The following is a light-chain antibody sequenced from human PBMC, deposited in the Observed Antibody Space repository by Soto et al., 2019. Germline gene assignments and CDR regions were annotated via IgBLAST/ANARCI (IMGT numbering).Light chain of an antibody. J-gene: IGKJ5*01. CDR3: QQSYSTPIN. CDR1: QSISSY. CDR2: AAS. V-gene: IGKV1-39*01. Sequence: DIQLTQSPSSLSASVGDRVTITCRASQSISSYLNWYQQKPGKAPKLLIYAASSLQSGVPSRFSGSGSGTDFTLTISSLQPEDFATYYCQQSYSTPINFGHGTRLEIK.